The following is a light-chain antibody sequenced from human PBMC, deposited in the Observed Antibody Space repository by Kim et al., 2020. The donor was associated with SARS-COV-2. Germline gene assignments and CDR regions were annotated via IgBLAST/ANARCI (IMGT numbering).Light chain of an antibody. CDR2: GKN. V-gene: IGLV3-19*01. CDR3: NSRDSSGNHVV. J-gene: IGLJ2*01. Sequence: AMGKTARITCQGDSLRSYYAIWYQQKPGQAPVLVIYGKNNRPSGIPDRFSGSSSGNTASLTITGAQAEDEADYYCNSRDSSGNHVVFGGGTQLTVL. CDR1: SLRSYY.